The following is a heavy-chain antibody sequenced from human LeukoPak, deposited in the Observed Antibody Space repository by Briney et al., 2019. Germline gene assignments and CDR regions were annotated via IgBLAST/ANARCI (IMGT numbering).Heavy chain of an antibody. CDR3: ARALSDCSKGVCYSLDDWVPYGMDV. CDR2: MKPTSAGT. Sequence: ASVKVSCKASGYSFSDYYMHWVRQAPGQGLEWMGWMKPTSAGTNYAQKFQGRVTMTRDTSITTAYMELSRLRSDDTAVYYCARALSDCSKGVCYSLDDWVPYGMDVWGQGTTVTVSS. D-gene: IGHD2-8*01. CDR1: GYSFSDYY. J-gene: IGHJ6*02. V-gene: IGHV1-2*02.